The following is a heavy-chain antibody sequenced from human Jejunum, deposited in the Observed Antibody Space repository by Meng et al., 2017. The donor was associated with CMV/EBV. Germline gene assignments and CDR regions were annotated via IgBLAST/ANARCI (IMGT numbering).Heavy chain of an antibody. D-gene: IGHD3-3*01. Sequence: GSISSGEYYWSWIRQPPGKGLEWIGYIYYSGSTYYNPSLKSRVTISVDTSKNQFSLKLSSVTAADTAVYYCARERFLEWFPNWFDPWGQGTLVTVSS. CDR3: ARERFLEWFPNWFDP. V-gene: IGHV4-30-4*08. CDR2: IYYSGST. J-gene: IGHJ5*02. CDR1: GSISSGEYY.